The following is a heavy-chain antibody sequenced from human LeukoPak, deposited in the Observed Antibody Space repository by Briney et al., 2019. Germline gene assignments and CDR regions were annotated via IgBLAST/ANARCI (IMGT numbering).Heavy chain of an antibody. V-gene: IGHV4-4*07. CDR1: GGSISSYY. CDR2: IYTSGST. CDR3: ARDLDVATKDNWFDP. Sequence: PSETLSLTRTVSGGSISSYYWSWIRQRAGKGLEWIGRIYTSGSTNYNPSLKSRVTMSVDTSKNQFSLKLSSVTAADTAVYYCARDLDVATKDNWFDPWGQGTLVTVSS. J-gene: IGHJ5*02. D-gene: IGHD5-12*01.